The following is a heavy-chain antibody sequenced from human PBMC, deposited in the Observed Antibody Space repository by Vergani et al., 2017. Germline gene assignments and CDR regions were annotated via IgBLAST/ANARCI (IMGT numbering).Heavy chain of an antibody. CDR1: GSTFTTYY. J-gene: IGHJ4*02. CDR2: INPSGGST. D-gene: IGHD5-12*01. V-gene: IGHV1-46*01. CDR3: ARDVDSGSLLDY. Sequence: QVQLVQSGAEVKKPGASVKVSCTAFGSTFTTYYMHWVRQAPGQGLEWRGLINPSGGSTSYAQRFQGKVTMTRETSTSTVYMELSSLRSEDTAVYYCARDVDSGSLLDYWGQGTLVTVSS.